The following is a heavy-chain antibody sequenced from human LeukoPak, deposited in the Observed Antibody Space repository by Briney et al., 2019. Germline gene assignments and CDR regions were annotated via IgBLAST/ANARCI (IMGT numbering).Heavy chain of an antibody. CDR3: AKDRGVVPAAMDY. D-gene: IGHD2-2*01. CDR1: GFTFDDYA. J-gene: IGHJ4*02. V-gene: IGHV3-9*01. Sequence: GGSLRLSCAASGFTFDDYAMHWVRQAPGKGLEWVSGISWNSGSIGYADSVKGRFTISRDNAKNSLYLQMNSLRAEDTALYYCAKDRGVVPAAMDYWGQGTLVTVSS. CDR2: ISWNSGSI.